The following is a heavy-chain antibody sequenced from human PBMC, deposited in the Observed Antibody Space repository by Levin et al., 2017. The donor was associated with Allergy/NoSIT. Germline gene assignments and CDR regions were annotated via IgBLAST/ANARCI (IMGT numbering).Heavy chain of an antibody. Sequence: SQTLSLTCTVSGGSISSYYWSWIRQPPGKGLEWIGYIYYSGSTNYNPSLKSRVTISVDTSKNQFSLKLTSVTAADTAVYYCARAGQWLGYDAFDIWGQGTMVIVSS. V-gene: IGHV4-59*01. CDR3: ARAGQWLGYDAFDI. D-gene: IGHD6-19*01. J-gene: IGHJ3*02. CDR1: GGSISSYY. CDR2: IYYSGST.